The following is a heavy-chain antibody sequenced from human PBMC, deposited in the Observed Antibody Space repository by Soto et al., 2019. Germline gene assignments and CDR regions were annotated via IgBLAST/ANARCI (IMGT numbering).Heavy chain of an antibody. J-gene: IGHJ2*01. CDR2: IYSIGTT. Sequence: QVQLQESGPGLVKPSETLSLKCSGSGDSILSGGYYWTWIRQHPGKGLEWIGYIYSIGTTFYNPSLKSRVSISVDVSKNLFSLTLTSATAADTAVYYCARRQKSAPTVHWFFDLWGRGTLVTVSS. V-gene: IGHV4-31*03. D-gene: IGHD6-6*01. CDR1: GDSILSGGYY. CDR3: ARRQKSAPTVHWFFDL.